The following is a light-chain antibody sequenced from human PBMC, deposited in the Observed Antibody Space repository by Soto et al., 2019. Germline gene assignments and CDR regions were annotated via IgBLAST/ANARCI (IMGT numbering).Light chain of an antibody. CDR3: SSYTSSSTLV. J-gene: IGLJ2*01. CDR1: SSDVGGYDY. V-gene: IGLV2-14*01. Sequence: QSALTQPASVSGSPGQSITISCSGTSSDVGGYDYVSWYQQHPGKAPKLMIYDVTNRPSGVSNRFSGSKSGNTASLTISGLQXXXXAXXYCSSYTSSSTLVFGGGTKLTVL. CDR2: DVT.